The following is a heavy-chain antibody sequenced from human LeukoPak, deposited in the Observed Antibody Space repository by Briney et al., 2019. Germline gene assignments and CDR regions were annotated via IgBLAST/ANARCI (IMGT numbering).Heavy chain of an antibody. CDR2: ISSSSSYI. CDR1: GFTFSSYS. Sequence: GGSLRLSCAASGFTFSSYSMNWVRQAPGKGLEWVSSISSSSSYIYYADSVKGRFTISRDNAKNSLYLQMNSLRAEDTAVYYCARDRGLLWFGEFKNYDAFDIWGQGTMVTVSS. V-gene: IGHV3-21*01. D-gene: IGHD3-10*01. J-gene: IGHJ3*02. CDR3: ARDRGLLWFGEFKNYDAFDI.